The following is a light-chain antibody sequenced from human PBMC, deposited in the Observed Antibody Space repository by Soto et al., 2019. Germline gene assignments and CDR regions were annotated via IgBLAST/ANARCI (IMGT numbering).Light chain of an antibody. Sequence: IQMTQSPSTMSASVGDRVTLTCQASQNISSWLAWYQQKPGKAPNLLIYQTSNLESGVPSRFSFRGSGTEFTLTSTSLHPDDLAIYYFQQYTRYSRKCGQGTKVDIK. CDR1: QNISSW. CDR2: QTS. CDR3: QQYTRYSRK. J-gene: IGKJ1*01. V-gene: IGKV1-5*03.